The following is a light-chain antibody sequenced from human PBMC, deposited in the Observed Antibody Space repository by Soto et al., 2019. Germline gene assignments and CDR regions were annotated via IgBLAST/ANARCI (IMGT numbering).Light chain of an antibody. CDR2: NVN. V-gene: IGLV2-11*01. CDR3: CSYAGSSTYV. CDR1: SSDVGSYDY. J-gene: IGLJ1*01. Sequence: QSVLIQPPSVSGSPGQSVTISCTGTSSDVGSYDYVSWYQQHPGTVPKPMIYNVNTQPSGVPDRFSGSKSGNTASMTISGLQAEDEADYYCCSYAGSSTYVFGTGTKVTVL.